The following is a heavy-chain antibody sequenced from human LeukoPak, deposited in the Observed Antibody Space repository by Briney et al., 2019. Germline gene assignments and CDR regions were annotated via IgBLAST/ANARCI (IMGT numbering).Heavy chain of an antibody. CDR1: GGSISSHY. D-gene: IGHD6-19*01. CDR2: IFYGGST. CDR3: ARHVDQWLGIDH. V-gene: IGHV4-59*08. Sequence: SETLSLTCTVSGGSISSHYWSWIRQPPGKGLEWIGHIFYGGSTNYNPSLTSRVTISVDTSKNQFSLKLTSVTAADTAFYFCARHVDQWLGIDHWGQGTQVTVSS. J-gene: IGHJ4*02.